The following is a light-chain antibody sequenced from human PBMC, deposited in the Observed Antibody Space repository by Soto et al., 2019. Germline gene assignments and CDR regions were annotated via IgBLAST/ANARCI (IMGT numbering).Light chain of an antibody. Sequence: EIVLTQSPATLSLSPGERATLSCRASQSVNSYLAWYQQKPGQAPRLLIYDASNRATGIPARFSGSGSGTDFTLTISSLEPEDFALYYCQQRINWPITFSGGNKVEIK. CDR3: QQRINWPIT. CDR1: QSVNSY. CDR2: DAS. V-gene: IGKV3-11*01. J-gene: IGKJ4*01.